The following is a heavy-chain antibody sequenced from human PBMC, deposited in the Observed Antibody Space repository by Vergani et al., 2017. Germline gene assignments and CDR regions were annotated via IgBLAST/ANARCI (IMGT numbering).Heavy chain of an antibody. Sequence: QVQLVQSGAEVKKPGASVKVSCKASGYTFTGYYMHWVRQAPGQGLEWMGWINPNSGGTNYAQKIQGRVTMTRDTSISTAYMELSRLRYDDTAVYYCARDRLGIEDPRFDYWGQGTLVTVSS. CDR2: INPNSGGT. CDR3: ARDRLGIEDPRFDY. V-gene: IGHV1-2*02. D-gene: IGHD7-27*01. J-gene: IGHJ4*02. CDR1: GYTFTGYY.